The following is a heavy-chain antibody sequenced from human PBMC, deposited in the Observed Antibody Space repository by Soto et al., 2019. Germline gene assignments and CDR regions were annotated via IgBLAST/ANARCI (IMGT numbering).Heavy chain of an antibody. CDR2: ISGSGGST. Sequence: EVQLLESGGGLVQPGGSLRLSCAASGFTFRNYAMSWVRQAPGKGLEWVSTISGSGGSTFYADSVKGRFTISRDNSRNTLNLQMNTPRAEDTAIFFCARGDDILTGPVFDYWSKGTLVTVSS. D-gene: IGHD3-9*01. V-gene: IGHV3-23*01. CDR3: ARGDDILTGPVFDY. J-gene: IGHJ4*02. CDR1: GFTFRNYA.